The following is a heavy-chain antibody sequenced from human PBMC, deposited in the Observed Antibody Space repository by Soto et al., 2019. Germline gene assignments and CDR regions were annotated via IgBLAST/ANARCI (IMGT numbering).Heavy chain of an antibody. J-gene: IGHJ6*02. CDR2: INPSGGST. CDR1: GYTFTSYY. D-gene: IGHD2-8*01. Sequence: ASVKVSCKASGYTFTSYYMHWVRQAPGQGLEWMGIINPSGGSTSYAQKFQGRVTMTRDTSTSTVYMELSSLRSEDTAVYYCASVGYCTNGVCYPDLDYYYYGMDVWGQGTTVTVSS. CDR3: ASVGYCTNGVCYPDLDYYYYGMDV. V-gene: IGHV1-46*01.